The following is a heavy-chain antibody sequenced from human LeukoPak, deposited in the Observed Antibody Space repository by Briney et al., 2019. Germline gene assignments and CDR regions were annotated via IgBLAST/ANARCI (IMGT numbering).Heavy chain of an antibody. CDR3: ARASYGSGRKYYYYCYMDV. Sequence: ASVKVSCKASGYTFTGYYMHWVRQAPGQGLEWMGWINPNSGGTNYAQKFQGRVTMTRDTSISTAYMELSRLRSDDTAVYYCARASYGSGRKYYYYCYMDVWGKGTTVTISS. CDR1: GYTFTGYY. J-gene: IGHJ6*03. D-gene: IGHD3-10*01. CDR2: INPNSGGT. V-gene: IGHV1-2*02.